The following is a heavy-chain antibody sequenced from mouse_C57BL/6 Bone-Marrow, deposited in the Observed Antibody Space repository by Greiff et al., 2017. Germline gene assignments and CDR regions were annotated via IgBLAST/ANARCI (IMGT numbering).Heavy chain of an antibody. CDR3: ARSGYDYTTFEV. D-gene: IGHD2-4*01. J-gene: IGHJ1*03. V-gene: IGHV1-76*01. Sequence: QVQLQQSGAELVRPGASVKLSCKASGYTFTDYYINWVKQRPGQGLEWIARIYPGSGNTYYNEKFKGKATLTAEKSSSTAYMQLSSLTSEDSAVYICARSGYDYTTFEVWGTGTTVTVSS. CDR1: GYTFTDYY. CDR2: IYPGSGNT.